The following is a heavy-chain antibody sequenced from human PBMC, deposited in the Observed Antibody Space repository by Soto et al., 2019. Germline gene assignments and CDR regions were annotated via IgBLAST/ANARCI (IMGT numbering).Heavy chain of an antibody. CDR3: ARDRRYCSGGSCYDPGPYDAFDI. Sequence: GASVKVSCKASGYTFTGYYMHWVRQAPGQGLEWMGWINPNSGGTNYAQKFQGWVTMTRDTSISTAYMELSRRRSDDTAVYYCARDRRYCSGGSCYDPGPYDAFDIWGQGTMVTVSS. CDR1: GYTFTGYY. D-gene: IGHD2-15*01. V-gene: IGHV1-2*04. CDR2: INPNSGGT. J-gene: IGHJ3*02.